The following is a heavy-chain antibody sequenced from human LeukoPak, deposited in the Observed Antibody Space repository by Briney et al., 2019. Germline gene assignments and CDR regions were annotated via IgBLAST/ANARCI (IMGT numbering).Heavy chain of an antibody. CDR2: IRTDGGET. CDR1: GFTFTNHW. CDR3: ARVGVGDNLRWTFDS. V-gene: IGHV3-74*01. J-gene: IGHJ4*02. D-gene: IGHD1-26*01. Sequence: PGGSLRLSCAASGFTFTNHWMHWVRQAPGKGLVWVSRIRTDGGETNHADSVKGRFTSSRDNAKNSLYLQMNSLRAEDTAVYYCARVGVGDNLRWTFDSWGQGTLVTVSS.